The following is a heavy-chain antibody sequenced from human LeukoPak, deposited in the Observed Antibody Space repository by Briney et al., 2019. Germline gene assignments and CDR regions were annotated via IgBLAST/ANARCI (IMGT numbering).Heavy chain of an antibody. D-gene: IGHD3-10*01. CDR1: GGSISSSSYY. CDR3: AKDLGLAYGSGSPYYYYGMDV. J-gene: IGHJ6*02. V-gene: IGHV4-39*07. Sequence: SETLSLTCTVSGGSISSSSYYWGWIRQPPGKGLEWIGSIYYSGSTYYNPSLKSRVTISVDTSKNQFSLKLSSVTAADTAVYYCAKDLGLAYGSGSPYYYYGMDVWGQGTTVTVSS. CDR2: IYYSGST.